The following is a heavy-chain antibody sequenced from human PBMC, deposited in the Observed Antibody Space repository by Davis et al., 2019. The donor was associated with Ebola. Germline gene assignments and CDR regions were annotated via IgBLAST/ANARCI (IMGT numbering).Heavy chain of an antibody. CDR2: IYYSGST. D-gene: IGHD4-11*01. Sequence: MPGGSLRLSCTVFGGSISSYYWSWIRQPPGKGLEWIGYIYYSGSTNYNPSLKSRVTISVDTSKNQFSLKLSSVTAADTAVYYCARDPGGVYSNTRGYYGMDVWGQGTTVTVSS. CDR1: GGSISSYY. J-gene: IGHJ6*02. V-gene: IGHV4-59*01. CDR3: ARDPGGVYSNTRGYYGMDV.